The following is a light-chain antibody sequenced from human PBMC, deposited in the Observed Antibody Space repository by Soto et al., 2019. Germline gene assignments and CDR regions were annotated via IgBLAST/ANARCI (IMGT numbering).Light chain of an antibody. CDR3: CSYAGSPRYV. J-gene: IGLJ1*01. CDR1: SGDVGYYNY. V-gene: IGLV2-11*01. Sequence: QYVLTQPRSVSGSPGQSVTISCTGTSGDVGYYNYVSWYQQHPGKAPKVMIYDVSERPSGVPDRFSGSKSGNTASLTISGLQAEDEADYYCCSYAGSPRYVFGTGTKVTVL. CDR2: DVS.